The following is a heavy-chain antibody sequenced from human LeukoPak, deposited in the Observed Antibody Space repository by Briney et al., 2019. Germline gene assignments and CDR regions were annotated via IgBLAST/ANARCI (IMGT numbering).Heavy chain of an antibody. J-gene: IGHJ4*02. V-gene: IGHV4-38-2*02. CDR3: RLTYYYGSGSEVDY. CDR2: IYHSGST. D-gene: IGHD3-10*01. Sequence: TSETLSLTCSVSGYSISSGYYWGWIRQPPGKGLEWIGSIYHSGSTYDNPSLKSRVTISVDTSKNQFSLKLSSVTAADTAVYYCRLTYYYGSGSEVDYWGQGTLVTVSS. CDR1: GYSISSGYY.